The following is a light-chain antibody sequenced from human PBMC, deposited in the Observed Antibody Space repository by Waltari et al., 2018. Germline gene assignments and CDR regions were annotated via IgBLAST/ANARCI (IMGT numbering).Light chain of an antibody. V-gene: IGKV4-1*01. J-gene: IGKJ1*01. Sequence: DIVMTQSPDSLAVSLGERATINCKSSQSVLYSSNHKNYLAWYQQKPGQPPKLLIYWASTRDSGVPDRFSGSGSGTDFTPTISSLQAEDVAVYYCQQYYSTPWTFGQGTKVEIK. CDR2: WAS. CDR1: QSVLYSSNHKNY. CDR3: QQYYSTPWT.